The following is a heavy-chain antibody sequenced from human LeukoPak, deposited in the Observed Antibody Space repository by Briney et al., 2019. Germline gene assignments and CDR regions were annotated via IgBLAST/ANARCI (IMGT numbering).Heavy chain of an antibody. CDR1: GFTFSSYW. CDR3: ARGVECSGGSCYSRRDY. V-gene: IGHV3-74*01. CDR2: INSDGSST. J-gene: IGHJ4*02. D-gene: IGHD2-15*01. Sequence: GGSLRLSCAASGFTFSSYWMHWVRQAPGKGLVWVSRINSDGSSTSYADSVKGRFTISRDNAKNTLYLQMNSQRAEDTAVYYCARGVECSGGSCYSRRDYWGQGTLVTVSS.